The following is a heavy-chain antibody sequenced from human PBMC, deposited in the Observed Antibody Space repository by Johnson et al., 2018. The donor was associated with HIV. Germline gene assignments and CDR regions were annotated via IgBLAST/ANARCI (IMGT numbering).Heavy chain of an antibody. CDR1: GFTFSSYG. Sequence: QVQLVESGGGVVQPGRSLRLSCAASGFTFSSYGIHWVRQAPGKGLEWVALIRYDGTNKNYADSVKGRFTISRDNSKNTLYLQMNSLRAEDTAVYYCARVAGDTGAFDIWGQGTMVTVSS. V-gene: IGHV3-30*02. CDR2: IRYDGTNK. J-gene: IGHJ3*02. D-gene: IGHD6-19*01. CDR3: ARVAGDTGAFDI.